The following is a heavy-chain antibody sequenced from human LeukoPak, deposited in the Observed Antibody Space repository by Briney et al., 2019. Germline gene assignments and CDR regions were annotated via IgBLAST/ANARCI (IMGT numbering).Heavy chain of an antibody. D-gene: IGHD6-13*01. V-gene: IGHV6-1*01. CDR3: ARSARLSSSFSSLDY. Sequence: PSQTLSLTCAISGDSVSSNSAACNWIRQSPSRGLEWLGRTYYRSKWYNDYAVSVKSRITINPDTSKNQFSLQLNSVTPEDTVVYYCARSARLSSSFSSLDYWGQGTLVTVSS. CDR1: GDSVSSNSAA. CDR2: TYYRSKWYN. J-gene: IGHJ4*02.